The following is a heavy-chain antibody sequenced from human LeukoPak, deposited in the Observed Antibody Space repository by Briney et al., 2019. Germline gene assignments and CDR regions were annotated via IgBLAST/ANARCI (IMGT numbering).Heavy chain of an antibody. D-gene: IGHD1-1*01. Sequence: ASVKVSCKASGYTFTGYFVHWVRQAPGQGLQWMGWINPNTGGTNYAQKFQGRVTMTRDTSISTAYMELSRLRSDDTAVYYCARVISRKDDRLFDYWGQGTLVTVSS. V-gene: IGHV1-2*02. CDR3: ARVISRKDDRLFDY. J-gene: IGHJ4*02. CDR2: INPNTGGT. CDR1: GYTFTGYF.